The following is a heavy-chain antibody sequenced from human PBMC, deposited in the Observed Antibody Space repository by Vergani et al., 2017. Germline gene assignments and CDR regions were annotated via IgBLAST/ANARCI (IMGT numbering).Heavy chain of an antibody. D-gene: IGHD2-15*01. J-gene: IGHJ6*02. CDR2: INPSGGST. Sequence: QVQLVQSGAEVKKPGASVKVSCKASGYTFTSYYMHWVRQAPGQGLEWMGIINPSGGSTSYAQKFQGRVTITADKSTSTAYMELSSLRSEDTAVYYCATRLTYCSGGSCYTGEDVWGQGTSVTVSS. V-gene: IGHV1-46*01. CDR3: ATRLTYCSGGSCYTGEDV. CDR1: GYTFTSYY.